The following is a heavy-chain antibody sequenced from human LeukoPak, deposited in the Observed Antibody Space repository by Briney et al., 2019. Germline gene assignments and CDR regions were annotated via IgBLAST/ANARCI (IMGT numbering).Heavy chain of an antibody. CDR3: AKSPYYYDSSDWYFDL. V-gene: IGHV3-30*18. J-gene: IGHJ2*01. CDR2: ISYDGSNK. D-gene: IGHD3-22*01. CDR1: GFTFSSYG. Sequence: PGGSLRLSCAASGFTFSSYGMHWVRQAPGKGLEWVAVISYDGSNKYYADSVKGRFTISRDNSKNTLYLQMNSLRAEDTAVYYCAKSPYYYDSSDWYFDLWGRGTLVTVSS.